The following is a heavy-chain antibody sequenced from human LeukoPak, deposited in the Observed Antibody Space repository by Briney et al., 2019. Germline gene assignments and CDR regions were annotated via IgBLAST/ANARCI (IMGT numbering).Heavy chain of an antibody. CDR2: ISAYNGNT. V-gene: IGHV1-18*01. CDR3: ARGGIAAGFPYSFGY. D-gene: IGHD6-13*01. J-gene: IGHJ4*02. Sequence: ASVKVSCKASGYTFTSYDINWVRQAPGQGLELMGWISAYNGNTNYAQKLQGRGTMTTDTSTSTAYMELRSLRSDDTAVYYCARGGIAAGFPYSFGYWGPGTLVTVSS. CDR1: GYTFTSYD.